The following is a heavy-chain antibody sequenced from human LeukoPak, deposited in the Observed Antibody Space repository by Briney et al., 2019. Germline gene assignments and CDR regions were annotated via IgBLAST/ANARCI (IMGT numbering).Heavy chain of an antibody. J-gene: IGHJ4*02. CDR3: ASRGEGYCSSTSCYTTPFDY. CDR1: GGSISSSSYY. D-gene: IGHD2-2*02. V-gene: IGHV4-39*07. CDR2: IDYSGST. Sequence: SETLSLTCTVSGGSISSSSYYWGWIRQPPGKGLEWIGSIDYSGSTYYNPSLKSRVTILVDTSKNQFSLKLSSVTAADTAVYYCASRGEGYCSSTSCYTTPFDYRGQGTLVTVSS.